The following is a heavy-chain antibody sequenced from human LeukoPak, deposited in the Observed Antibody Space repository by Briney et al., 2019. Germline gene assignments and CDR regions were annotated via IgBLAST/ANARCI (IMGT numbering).Heavy chain of an antibody. J-gene: IGHJ4*02. CDR2: INYNGAIT. Sequence: PGGSLRLSCATSGFTFVDYGLSWVRRAPGKGLEWLCAINYNGAITDYADSVKGRFTISRDNAKNSLYLRMDSLRAEDTALYYCARDHLGPSFSVSHFDLWGQGTLVTVSS. V-gene: IGHV3-20*04. D-gene: IGHD3-3*02. CDR1: GFTFVDYG. CDR3: ARDHLGPSFSVSHFDL.